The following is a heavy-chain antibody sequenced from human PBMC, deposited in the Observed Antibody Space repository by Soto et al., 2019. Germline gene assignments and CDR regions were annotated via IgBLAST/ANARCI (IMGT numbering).Heavy chain of an antibody. CDR3: ATDVDLPYEF. D-gene: IGHD3-16*01. CDR1: GFTFRQYG. Sequence: QVQLVESGGGVFQPGTSLRLSCAASGFTFRQYGMHWVRQAPGKGLEWVAVIFYDGTEQYYADSVKGRFAISRDNPGNMVYLQMNSLRSEDTAVYYCATDVDLPYEFWGQGTLVTVS. J-gene: IGHJ4*02. V-gene: IGHV3-30*03. CDR2: IFYDGTEQ.